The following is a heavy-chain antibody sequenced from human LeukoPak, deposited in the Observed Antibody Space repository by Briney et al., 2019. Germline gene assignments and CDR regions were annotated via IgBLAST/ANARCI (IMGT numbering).Heavy chain of an antibody. CDR3: AKMKGHPLPKYYMDV. D-gene: IGHD1-26*01. V-gene: IGHV3-23*01. J-gene: IGHJ6*01. Sequence: GGSLRLSCAASGFTFSGFATSWVSRTPGKGLEWVSGISGSGDNTLYADSVKGRFTISRDNSKNTLYLEMNSLRAEDTAIYYCAKMKGHPLPKYYMDVWGQGTTVTVSS. CDR2: ISGSGDNT. CDR1: GFTFSGFA.